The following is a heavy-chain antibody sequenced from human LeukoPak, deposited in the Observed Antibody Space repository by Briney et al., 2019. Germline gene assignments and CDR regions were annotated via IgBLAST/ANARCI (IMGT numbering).Heavy chain of an antibody. CDR3: AKEPIPIFGVASGLNWFDP. J-gene: IGHJ5*02. Sequence: TGGSLRLSCAASGFTFSSYAMSWVRQAPGKGLEWVSAISGSGSSTYYADSAKGRFTISRDNSKNTLYLQMNSLRAEDTAVYYCAKEPIPIFGVASGLNWFDPWGQGTLVTVSS. V-gene: IGHV3-23*01. CDR1: GFTFSSYA. CDR2: ISGSGSST. D-gene: IGHD3-3*01.